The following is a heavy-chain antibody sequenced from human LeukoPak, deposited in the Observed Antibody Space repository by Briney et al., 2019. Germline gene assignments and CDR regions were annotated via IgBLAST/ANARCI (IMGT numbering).Heavy chain of an antibody. Sequence: GGSLRLSYSASGFTFSSYAMSWVRQAPGKGLEWVSSIIGSGGSTYYADSVKGRFTISRDNSKNTLYLQMSSLRAEDTAVYYCAKATTYDILTGYNYFDYWGQGTLVTVSS. J-gene: IGHJ4*02. CDR2: IIGSGGST. D-gene: IGHD3-9*01. CDR1: GFTFSSYA. V-gene: IGHV3-23*01. CDR3: AKATTYDILTGYNYFDY.